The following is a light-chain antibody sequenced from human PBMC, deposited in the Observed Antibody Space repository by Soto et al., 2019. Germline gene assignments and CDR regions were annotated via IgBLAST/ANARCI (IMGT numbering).Light chain of an antibody. CDR2: DAS. V-gene: IGKV1-33*01. J-gene: IGKJ4*01. CDR3: QQYDNLP. Sequence: DIQMTQSPSSLSASVGDRVTITCQASQDISNYLNWYQQKPGKAPKLLTYDASNLETGVPSRFSGSGSGTDFTFTISSLQPEDIATYYCQQYDNLPFGGGTKVDI. CDR1: QDISNY.